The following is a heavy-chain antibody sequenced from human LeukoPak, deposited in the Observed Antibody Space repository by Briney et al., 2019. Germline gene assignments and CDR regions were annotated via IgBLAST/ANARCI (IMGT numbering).Heavy chain of an antibody. CDR1: GYTFTSYD. CDR3: ARAYYRPIYSSSWYPYYYYYMDV. Sequence: ASVKVSCKASGYTFTSYDIKWVRQATGQGLEWMGWMNPNSGNTGYAQKFQGRVTITRNTSISTAYMELSSLRSEDTAVYYCARAYYRPIYSSSWYPYYYYYMDVWGKGTTVTVSS. V-gene: IGHV1-8*03. CDR2: MNPNSGNT. D-gene: IGHD6-13*01. J-gene: IGHJ6*03.